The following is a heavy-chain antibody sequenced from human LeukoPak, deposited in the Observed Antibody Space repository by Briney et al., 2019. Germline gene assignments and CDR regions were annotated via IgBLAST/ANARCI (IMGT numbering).Heavy chain of an antibody. V-gene: IGHV3-53*01. CDR3: ARDRYCSGGSCYPDAFDI. CDR1: GLTFSVAG. CDR2: IYSGGST. Sequence: QPGGSLRLSCAASGLTFSVAGMHWVRQAPGKGLEWVSVIYSGGSTYYADSVKGRFTISRDNSKNTLYLQMNSLRAEDTAVYYCARDRYCSGGSCYPDAFDIWGQGTMVTVSS. J-gene: IGHJ3*02. D-gene: IGHD2-15*01.